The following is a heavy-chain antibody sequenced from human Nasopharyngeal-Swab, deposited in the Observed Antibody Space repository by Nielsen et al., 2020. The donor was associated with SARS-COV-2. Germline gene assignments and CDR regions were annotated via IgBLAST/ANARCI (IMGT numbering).Heavy chain of an antibody. CDR1: GFTFSSYW. CDR2: IKQDGSEK. CDR3: ARDGPTHKGDYYYYGMDV. Sequence: GESLKISCAASGFTFSSYWMSWVRQAPGKGLEWVANIKQDGSEKYHADSVKGRFTISRDNAKNSLYLQMNSLRAEDTAVYYCARDGPTHKGDYYYYGMDVWGQGTAVTVSS. J-gene: IGHJ6*02. V-gene: IGHV3-7*01.